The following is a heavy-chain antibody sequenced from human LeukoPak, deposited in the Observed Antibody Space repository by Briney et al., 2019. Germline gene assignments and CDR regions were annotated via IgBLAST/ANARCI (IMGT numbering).Heavy chain of an antibody. J-gene: IGHJ4*02. V-gene: IGHV3-30*02. CDR1: GFTFSSYG. D-gene: IGHD2-2*01. Sequence: PGGSLRLSCAASGFTFSSYGMHWVRQAPGKGLEWVAFIRYDGSNKYYADSVKGRFTISRDNSKNTLYLQMNSLRAEDTAVYYCAKELTIVVLPAAEKALDYWGQGTLVTVSS. CDR2: IRYDGSNK. CDR3: AKELTIVVLPAAEKALDY.